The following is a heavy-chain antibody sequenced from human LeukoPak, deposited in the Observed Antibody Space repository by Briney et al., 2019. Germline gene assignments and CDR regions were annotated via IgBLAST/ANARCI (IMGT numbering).Heavy chain of an antibody. CDR2: IGTAGDT. J-gene: IGHJ3*02. CDR1: GFTFSSFD. V-gene: IGHV3-13*04. Sequence: PGGSLRLSCAVSGFTFSSFDIHWVRQPPGKGLEWVSTIGTAGDTYYSGSVKGRFTISRETAKNSWYLQMNSLKAGDTALHYCASAMIRGAISAFDIWGQGTMVTVSS. D-gene: IGHD3-10*01. CDR3: ASAMIRGAISAFDI.